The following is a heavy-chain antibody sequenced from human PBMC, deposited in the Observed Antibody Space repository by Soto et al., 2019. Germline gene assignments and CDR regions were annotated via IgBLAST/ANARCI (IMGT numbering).Heavy chain of an antibody. V-gene: IGHV3-33*01. J-gene: IGHJ6*02. CDR2: IWYDGTNK. D-gene: IGHD6-13*01. CDR3: ARDRGAAAGTRYYYGMDV. CDR1: GFTFSSYG. Sequence: QVQLVESGGGVVQPGRSLRLSCAASGFTFSSYGMHGVRQAPGKGLKWVAFIWYDGTNKYYADSVKGRFTISRDNSKNTLYLQMNSLRAEDTAVYYCARDRGAAAGTRYYYGMDVWCQGTTVTVSS.